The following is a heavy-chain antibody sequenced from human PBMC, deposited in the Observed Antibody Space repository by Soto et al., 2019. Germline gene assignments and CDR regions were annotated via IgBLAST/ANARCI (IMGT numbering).Heavy chain of an antibody. CDR1: GFTFSSYA. J-gene: IGHJ6*02. CDR2: ISYDGSNK. V-gene: IGHV3-30-3*01. D-gene: IGHD3-9*01. Sequence: QVQLVESGGGVVQPGRSLRLSCAASGFTFSSYAMHWVRQAPGKGLEWVAVISYDGSNKYYADSVKGRFTISRDNSKNALYLQMNSLGAEDTVVYYCARDAVRYYDILTGPRGGYGIDFWGQGTTVTVSS. CDR3: ARDAVRYYDILTGPRGGYGIDF.